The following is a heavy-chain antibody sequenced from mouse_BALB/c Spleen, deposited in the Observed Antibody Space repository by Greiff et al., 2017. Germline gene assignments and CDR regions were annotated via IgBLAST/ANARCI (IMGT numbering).Heavy chain of an antibody. CDR2: ISSGGST. V-gene: IGHV5-6-5*01. J-gene: IGHJ4*01. D-gene: IGHD1-2*01. Sequence: EVMLVESGGGLVKPGGSLKLSCAASGFTFSSYAMSWVRQTPEKRLEWVASISSGGSTYYPDSVKGRFTISRDNARNILYLQMSSLRSEDTAMYYCARGGGRLPYYYAMDYWGQGTSVTVSS. CDR1: GFTFSSYA. CDR3: ARGGGRLPYYYAMDY.